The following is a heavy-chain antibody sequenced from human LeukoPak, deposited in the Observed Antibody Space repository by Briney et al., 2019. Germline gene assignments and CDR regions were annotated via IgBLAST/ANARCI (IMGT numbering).Heavy chain of an antibody. J-gene: IGHJ1*01. CDR2: MNPNSGNT. Sequence: ASVKVSCKASGGTFSSYAINWVRQATGQGLEWMGWMNPNSGNTGYAQKFQGRVTMTRNTSISTAYMELSSLRSEDTAVYYCARAYGDYQSEYFQHWGQGTLVTVSS. CDR1: GGTFSSYA. D-gene: IGHD4-17*01. V-gene: IGHV1-8*02. CDR3: ARAYGDYQSEYFQH.